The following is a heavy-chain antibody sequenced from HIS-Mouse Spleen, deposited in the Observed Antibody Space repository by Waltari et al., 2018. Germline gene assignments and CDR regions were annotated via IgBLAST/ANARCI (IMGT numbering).Heavy chain of an antibody. CDR2: IYYSGST. CDR3: AREIPYSSSWYDWYFDL. V-gene: IGHV4-39*07. Sequence: QLQLQESGPGLVKPSETLSLTCTVSGGSLRSSSYSRGWLRQPPGKGLEWIGSIYYSGSTYYNPSLKSRVTISVDTSKNQFSLKLSSVTAADTAVYYCAREIPYSSSWYDWYFDLWGRGTLVTVSS. J-gene: IGHJ2*01. D-gene: IGHD6-13*01. CDR1: GGSLRSSSYS.